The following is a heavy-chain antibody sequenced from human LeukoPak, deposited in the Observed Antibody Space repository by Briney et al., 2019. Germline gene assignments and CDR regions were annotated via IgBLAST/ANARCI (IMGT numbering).Heavy chain of an antibody. CDR2: IYSGGST. CDR1: GLTVRSNY. J-gene: IGHJ6*03. Sequence: GGSLRLSCEVFGLTVRSNYMSWVRQAPGKGLEWVAIIYSGGSTYYAGSVKGRFTISRDNSKNTLYLQMNSLRVEDTAVYYCARVYYGSGSLHYYYYYMDVWGKGTTVTIS. D-gene: IGHD3-10*01. CDR3: ARVYYGSGSLHYYYYYMDV. V-gene: IGHV3-53*01.